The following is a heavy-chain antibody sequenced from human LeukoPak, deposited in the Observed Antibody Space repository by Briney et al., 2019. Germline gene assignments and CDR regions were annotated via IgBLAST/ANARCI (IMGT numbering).Heavy chain of an antibody. CDR1: GFTFDDYA. CDR2: ISGDGGST. Sequence: GGSLRLSCAASGFTFDDYAMHWVRQAPGKGLEWVSLISGDGGSTYYADSVKGRFTISRDNSKNSLYLQMNSLRTEDTALYYWSNLGYDFWSGYYSRYYYYMDVWGKGTTVTVSS. CDR3: SNLGYDFWSGYYSRYYYYMDV. V-gene: IGHV3-43*02. D-gene: IGHD3-3*01. J-gene: IGHJ6*03.